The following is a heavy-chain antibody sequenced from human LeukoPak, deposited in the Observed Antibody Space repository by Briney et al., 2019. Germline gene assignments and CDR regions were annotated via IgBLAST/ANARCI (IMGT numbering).Heavy chain of an antibody. V-gene: IGHV3-33*08. CDR1: GFTFSNYW. CDR3: LGAFDF. CDR2: TWFDGSNK. Sequence: GGSLRLSCAASGFTFSNYWMSWVRQAPGKGPEWVAVTWFDGSNKYYADSVKGRFTISRDNAQNSLYLQMNSLRVEDTAVYYCLGAFDFWGQGTMVTVSS. J-gene: IGHJ3*01.